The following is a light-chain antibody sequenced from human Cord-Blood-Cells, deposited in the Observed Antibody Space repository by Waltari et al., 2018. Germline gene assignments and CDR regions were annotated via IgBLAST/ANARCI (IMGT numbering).Light chain of an antibody. CDR1: QSISSY. J-gene: IGKJ1*01. CDR3: QQSYSTLWT. CDR2: AAS. V-gene: IGKV1-39*01. Sequence: DIQMTQSPSSLSASVGDRVTITCRARQSISSYLNWYQQKPGKAPKLLIYAASSLQSGVPSRFSGSRSGTDFALTISSQQPEDFATYYCQQSYSTLWTFGQGTKVEIK.